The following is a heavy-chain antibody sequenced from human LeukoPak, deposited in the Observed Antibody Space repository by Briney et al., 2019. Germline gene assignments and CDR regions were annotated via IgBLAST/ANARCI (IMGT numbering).Heavy chain of an antibody. J-gene: IGHJ4*02. CDR3: VWMSAPAG. Sequence: GGSLRLSCAASGFTFSSYWMHWVRQAPGKGLVWVSGINSDGSTTNYADSVKGRFTISRDNAKNTLYLQMNSLRAEDTAVYYCVWMSAPAGWGQGTLVTVSS. D-gene: IGHD3-3*01. CDR1: GFTFSSYW. CDR2: INSDGSTT. V-gene: IGHV3-74*01.